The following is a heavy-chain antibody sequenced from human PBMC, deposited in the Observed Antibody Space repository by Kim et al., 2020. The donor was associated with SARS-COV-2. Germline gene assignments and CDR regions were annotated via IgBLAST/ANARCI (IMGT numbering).Heavy chain of an antibody. J-gene: IGHJ3*02. CDR2: INPNSGGT. Sequence: ASVKVSCKASGYTFTGYYMHWVRPAPAQGLEWMGWINPNSGGTNYAQKFQGRGTMTRDTSISTAYMELSRLRSDDTAVYYCARVPSPIVGASYDAFDIWGQGTMVTVSS. CDR1: GYTFTGYY. D-gene: IGHD1-26*01. CDR3: ARVPSPIVGASYDAFDI. V-gene: IGHV1-2*02.